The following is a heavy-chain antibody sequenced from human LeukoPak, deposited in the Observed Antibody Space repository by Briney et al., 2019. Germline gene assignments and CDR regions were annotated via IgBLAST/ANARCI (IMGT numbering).Heavy chain of an antibody. Sequence: GGSLRLSCAASGFTVSSNYMNWVRQAPGKGLEWVSVIYGGGNIYYADSVKGRFTISRDNSKNTLYLQMNSLRAEDTAVYYCARGAGYNYPYYFDYWGQGTLDTVSS. D-gene: IGHD5-24*01. V-gene: IGHV3-53*01. J-gene: IGHJ4*02. CDR3: ARGAGYNYPYYFDY. CDR1: GFTVSSNY. CDR2: IYGGGNI.